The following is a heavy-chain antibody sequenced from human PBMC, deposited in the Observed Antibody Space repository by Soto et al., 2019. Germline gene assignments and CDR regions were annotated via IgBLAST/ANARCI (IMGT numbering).Heavy chain of an antibody. CDR1: GFTFSTYA. D-gene: IGHD6-19*01. CDR2: ISGSGDST. J-gene: IGHJ4*02. V-gene: IGHV3-23*01. Sequence: EVQLLESGGGLVQPGGSLRLSCAASGFTFSTYAMNWVRQAPGKGLEWVSGISGSGDSTYYADSVKGRFTVSRDNSRNTLYLEMISLRAGETAVFYCGKERCSGWSFDYWGQGTLVTVSS. CDR3: GKERCSGWSFDY.